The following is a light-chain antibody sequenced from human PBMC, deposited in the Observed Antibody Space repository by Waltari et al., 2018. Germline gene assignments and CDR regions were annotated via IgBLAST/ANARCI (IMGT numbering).Light chain of an antibody. V-gene: IGKV1-39*01. Sequence: TWRASQSIDRYLNWYQQKEGRAPNLLIYSASNLQSGVPSRFCGSGSGTDFTLTISSLQHEDFATYYCQQSYSAPFTFGPGTKVDI. J-gene: IGKJ3*01. CDR2: SAS. CDR1: QSIDRY. CDR3: QQSYSAPFT.